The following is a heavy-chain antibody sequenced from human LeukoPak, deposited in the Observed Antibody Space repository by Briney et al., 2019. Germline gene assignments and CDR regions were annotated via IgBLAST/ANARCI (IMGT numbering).Heavy chain of an antibody. V-gene: IGHV3-74*01. D-gene: IGHD1-14*01. CDR3: ARFPGGAEYRHYYYMDV. Sequence: GGSLRLSCAASGFTFSSNWMHWVRQAPGKGLVWVSCINSDGSSTNYADSVKGRFTISRDNSKNTLYLQMNSLRAEDTAVYYCARFPGGAEYRHYYYMDVWGKGTTVTVPS. J-gene: IGHJ6*03. CDR1: GFTFSSNW. CDR2: INSDGSST.